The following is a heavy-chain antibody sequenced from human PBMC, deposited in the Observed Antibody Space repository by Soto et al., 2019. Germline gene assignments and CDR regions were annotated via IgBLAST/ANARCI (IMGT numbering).Heavy chain of an antibody. CDR2: ISSRSTYI. Sequence: PGGSLRLSCAASGFRFSDYSMNWVRQAPGKGLEWVSSISSRSTYIYYADSVKGRFTISRDDSKNTLYLEMNSLKTEDTALYYCTTDSADIVGAPATYGMDVWGQGTTVTVSS. V-gene: IGHV3-21*03. J-gene: IGHJ6*02. CDR1: GFRFSDYS. CDR3: TTDSADIVGAPATYGMDV. D-gene: IGHD2-2*01.